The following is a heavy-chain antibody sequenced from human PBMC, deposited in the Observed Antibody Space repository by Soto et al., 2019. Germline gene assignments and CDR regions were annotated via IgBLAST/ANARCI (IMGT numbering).Heavy chain of an antibody. Sequence: ASVRVSCKAPGYTFSSYGISWVRQAPGQGLEWMGWISAYNGNTNYAQKLQGRVTMTTDTSTSTAYMELRSLRSDDTAVYYCAREGGSSWYDYYYYYGMDVWGQGTTVTV. D-gene: IGHD6-13*01. CDR3: AREGGSSWYDYYYYYGMDV. J-gene: IGHJ6*02. V-gene: IGHV1-18*01. CDR2: ISAYNGNT. CDR1: GYTFSSYG.